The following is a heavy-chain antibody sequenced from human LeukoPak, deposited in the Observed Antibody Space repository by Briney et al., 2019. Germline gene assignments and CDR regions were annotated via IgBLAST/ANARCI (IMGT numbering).Heavy chain of an antibody. CDR1: GFTVSANY. V-gene: IGHV3-53*01. D-gene: IGHD3-10*01. CDR3: AKDPITMVRGVPDY. CDR2: IYSAGST. J-gene: IGHJ4*02. Sequence: GGSLRLSCATSGFTVSANYMTWVRQAPGKGLEWVSVIYSAGSTYHADSVKGRFTISRDNSKNTLYLQMNSLRAEDTAVYYCAKDPITMVRGVPDYWGQGTLVTVSS.